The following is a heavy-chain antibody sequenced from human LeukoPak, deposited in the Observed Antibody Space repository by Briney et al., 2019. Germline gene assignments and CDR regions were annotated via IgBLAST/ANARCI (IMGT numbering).Heavy chain of an antibody. CDR3: SVSGSGSYSAFDI. V-gene: IGHV1-2*02. CDR2: INPNSGGT. J-gene: IGHJ3*02. D-gene: IGHD1-26*01. Sequence: ASVKVSCKASGYTFTGYYIHWVRQAPGQGLEWVGWINPNSGGTNYAQKFQGRVTMTRDTSISTAYMELSRLRSDDTAVYYCSVSGSGSYSAFDIWGQGTMVTVSS. CDR1: GYTFTGYY.